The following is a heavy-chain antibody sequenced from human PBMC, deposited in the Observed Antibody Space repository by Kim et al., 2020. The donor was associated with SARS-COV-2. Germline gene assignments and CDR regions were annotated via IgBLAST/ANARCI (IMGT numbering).Heavy chain of an antibody. J-gene: IGHJ4*02. Sequence: SETLSLSCNVSVGSISSHYWGWIRQPPGKGLEWIGFIHYTGTTNYNPSVQRRVTITADTSNNHFSLKMNSVTAADTAVYFCARGVFSRSWFGDLEGYYFDSWGQGTLVTVSS. CDR2: IHYTGTT. CDR1: VGSISSHY. CDR3: ARGVFSRSWFGDLEGYYFDS. D-gene: IGHD3-10*01. V-gene: IGHV4-59*11.